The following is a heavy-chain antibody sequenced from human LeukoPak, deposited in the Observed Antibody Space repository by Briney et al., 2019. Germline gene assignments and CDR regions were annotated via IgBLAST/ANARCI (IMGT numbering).Heavy chain of an antibody. CDR3: ASAPYGYAVYY. CDR2: MNTDGSTA. V-gene: IGHV3-74*01. D-gene: IGHD5-12*01. Sequence: PGGSLRLSCAASGFTFSSYWMHWVRQVPGKGLVWVSHMNTDGSTASYADSVKGRFTISRDNSKNTLYLQMNSLRAEDTAVYYCASAPYGYAVYYWGQGTLVTVSS. J-gene: IGHJ4*02. CDR1: GFTFSSYW.